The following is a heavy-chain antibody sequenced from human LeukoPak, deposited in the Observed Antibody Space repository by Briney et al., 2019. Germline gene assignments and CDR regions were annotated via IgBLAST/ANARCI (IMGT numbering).Heavy chain of an antibody. V-gene: IGHV4-30-2*01. CDR1: GGSISSGGYY. J-gene: IGHJ4*02. CDR2: IYHSGST. Sequence: PSQTLSLTCTVSGGSISSGGYYWSWIRQPPGKGLEWIGYIYHSGSTYYNPSLKSRVTISVDRSKNQFSLKLSSVTAADTAVYYCASLSIAVAGTFDYWGQGTLVTVSS. CDR3: ASLSIAVAGTFDY. D-gene: IGHD6-19*01.